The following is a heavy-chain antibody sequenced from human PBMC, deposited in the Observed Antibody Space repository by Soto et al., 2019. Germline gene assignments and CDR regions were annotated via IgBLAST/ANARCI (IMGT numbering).Heavy chain of an antibody. Sequence: ASVKVSCKASGYTFTNYRMLWVRQAPGQGLEWMGVINPSDGTTKYAQRFQGRATMTRDTSTSTVYMELSSLRSEDTAVYYCARDLLPVGATAGANYGMDVWGQGTTVTVSS. CDR3: ARDLLPVGATAGANYGMDV. D-gene: IGHD1-26*01. V-gene: IGHV1-46*01. J-gene: IGHJ6*02. CDR1: GYTFTNYR. CDR2: INPSDGTT.